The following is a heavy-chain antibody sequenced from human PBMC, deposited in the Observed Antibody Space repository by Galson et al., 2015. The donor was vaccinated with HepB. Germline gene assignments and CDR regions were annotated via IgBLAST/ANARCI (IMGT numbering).Heavy chain of an antibody. CDR1: GFTFSSYA. CDR2: ISSNGGST. V-gene: IGHV3-64*01. J-gene: IGHJ4*02. D-gene: IGHD4/OR15-4a*01. CDR3: ARGVLGPGY. Sequence: SLRLSCAASGFTFSSYAMHWVRQAPGKGLEYVSAISSNGGSTYYANSVKGRFTISRDNSKNTLYLQMGSLRAEDMAVYYCARGVLGPGYWGQGTLVTVSS.